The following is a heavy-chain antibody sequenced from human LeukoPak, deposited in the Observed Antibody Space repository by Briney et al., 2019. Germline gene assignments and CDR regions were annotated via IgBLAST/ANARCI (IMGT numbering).Heavy chain of an antibody. J-gene: IGHJ3*02. CDR2: ISAYNGNT. CDR3: ARDAPGIVVVPAAKAFDI. V-gene: IGHV1-18*01. CDR1: GYTFTSYG. D-gene: IGHD2-2*01. Sequence: ASVKVSCKASGYTFTSYGISWVRQAPGQGLEWMGWISAYNGNTNYAQKLQGRVTMTTDTSTSTAYMELRSLRSDDTAVYYCARDAPGIVVVPAAKAFDIWGQGTMVTVSS.